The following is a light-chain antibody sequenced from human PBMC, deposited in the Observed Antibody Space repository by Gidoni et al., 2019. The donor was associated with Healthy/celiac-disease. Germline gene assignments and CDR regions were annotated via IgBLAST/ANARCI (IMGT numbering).Light chain of an antibody. CDR1: QSVSSY. V-gene: IGKV3-11*01. J-gene: IGKJ1*01. CDR2: DAS. CDR3: QQRSNWPRT. Sequence: ALTQSPATLSLSPVDRPTLSCRARQSVSSYLAWYQQKPGQAPRLLIYDASNRATGIPARFSGSGSGTDFTLTISSLEPEDFAVYYCQQRSNWPRTFGQGTKVEIK.